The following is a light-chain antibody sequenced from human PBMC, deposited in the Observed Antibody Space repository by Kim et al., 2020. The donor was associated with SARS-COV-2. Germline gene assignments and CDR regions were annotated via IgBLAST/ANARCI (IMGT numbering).Light chain of an antibody. CDR1: QSVSNNY. V-gene: IGKV3-20*01. Sequence: EIVLTQSPGTLSLSPGERATLSCRASQSVSNNYLAWYQQKPGQAPRLLIYGASSRATGIPDRFSGSVSGTDFTLTISRLEPEDIAVYYCQQYGSSPLYTFGQGTKLEI. CDR2: GAS. CDR3: QQYGSSPLYT. J-gene: IGKJ2*01.